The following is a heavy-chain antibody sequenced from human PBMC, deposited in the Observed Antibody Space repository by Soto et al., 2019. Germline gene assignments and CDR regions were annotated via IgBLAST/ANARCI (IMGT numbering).Heavy chain of an antibody. CDR2: IYYSGNT. CDR3: ARDRITMVRGVISTGGFDY. J-gene: IGHJ4*02. V-gene: IGHV4-39*07. Sequence: SETLSLTCTVSGGSISSSPYYWDWIRQPPGRGLEWIGSIYYSGNTYYNPSLKTRVTISVDTSKNQFSLRLSSVTAADTAVYYCARDRITMVRGVISTGGFDYWGQGTLVTVSS. D-gene: IGHD3-10*01. CDR1: GGSISSSPYY.